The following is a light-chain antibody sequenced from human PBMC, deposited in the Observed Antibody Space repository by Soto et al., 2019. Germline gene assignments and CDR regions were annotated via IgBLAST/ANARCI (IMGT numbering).Light chain of an antibody. V-gene: IGKV3-20*01. CDR2: GAS. CDR3: QHYNSWPIT. Sequence: EISWSPPPGTLSFSPGETATVSCRATQSVDTTYLTWYQQKPRQPPSLLIYGASGRATGIPARFTGGGSGTDFTLTISRLEPEDFAVYDCQHYNSWPITLGRGTRLEIK. CDR1: QSVDTTY. J-gene: IGKJ5*01.